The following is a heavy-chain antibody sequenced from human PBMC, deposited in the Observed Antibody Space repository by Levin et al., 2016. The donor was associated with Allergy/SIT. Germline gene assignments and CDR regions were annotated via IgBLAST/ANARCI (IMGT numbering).Heavy chain of an antibody. CDR3: ARDPSSRIYMHYYYYYGMDV. CDR2: IKQDGSEK. D-gene: IGHD2/OR15-2a*01. CDR1: GFTFSSYW. Sequence: GESLKISCAASGFTFSSYWMSWVRQAPGKGLEWVANIKQDGSEKYYVDSVKGRFTISRDNAKNSLYLQMNSLRAEDTAVYYCARDPSSRIYMHYYYYYGMDVWGQGTTVTVSS. V-gene: IGHV3-7*05. J-gene: IGHJ6*02.